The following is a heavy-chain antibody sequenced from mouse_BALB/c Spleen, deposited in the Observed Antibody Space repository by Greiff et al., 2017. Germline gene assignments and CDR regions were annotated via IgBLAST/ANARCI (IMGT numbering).Heavy chain of an antibody. CDR3: ARRLPYFDY. J-gene: IGHJ2*01. CDR2: INPNNGDT. CDR1: GFTFTDYY. Sequence: VQLLQSGPELVKPGASVKMSCKASGFTFTDYYMKWVQQSHGKSLEWIGDINPNNGDTFYNQKFKGKATLTVDKSSSTAYMQLSSLKSEDTAVYYCARRLPYFDYWGQGTTLTVSS. V-gene: IGHV1-18*01. D-gene: IGHD2-2*01.